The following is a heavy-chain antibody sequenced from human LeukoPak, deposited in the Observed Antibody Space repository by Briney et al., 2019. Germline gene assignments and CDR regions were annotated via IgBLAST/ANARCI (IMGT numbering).Heavy chain of an antibody. D-gene: IGHD2/OR15-2a*01. J-gene: IGHJ4*02. Sequence: GGSLRLSCAASGSTFSSYSMNWVRQAPGKGLEWVSSISSSSSYIYYADSVKGRFTISRDNAKNSLYLQMNSLRAEDTAVYYCARDRSISDPFDYWGQGTLVTVSS. CDR1: GSTFSSYS. CDR2: ISSSSSYI. CDR3: ARDRSISDPFDY. V-gene: IGHV3-21*01.